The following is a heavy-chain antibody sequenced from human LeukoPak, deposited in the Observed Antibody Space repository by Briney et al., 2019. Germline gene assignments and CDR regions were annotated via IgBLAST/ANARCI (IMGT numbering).Heavy chain of an antibody. V-gene: IGHV4-34*01. CDR2: INHSGST. CDR3: ARIDIVVVPAATTHYSDY. J-gene: IGHJ4*02. CDR1: GGSFSGYY. D-gene: IGHD2-2*01. Sequence: PSETLSLTCAVYGGSFSGYYWSWIRQPPGKGLEWIGEINHSGSTNYNPSLKSRVTISVDTSKNQFSLKLSSVTAADTAVYYCARIDIVVVPAATTHYSDYWGQGTLVTVSS.